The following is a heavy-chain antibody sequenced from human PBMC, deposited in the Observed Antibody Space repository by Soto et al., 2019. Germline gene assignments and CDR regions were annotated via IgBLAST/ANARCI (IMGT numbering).Heavy chain of an antibody. Sequence: GGSLRLSCAASGFTFSSYAMHWVRQAPGKGLEWVAVISYDGSNKYYADSVKGRFTISRDNSKNTLYLQMNSLRAEDTAVYYCARTRLRLGEGSRHWGYYGMDVWGQGTTVTVSS. CDR3: ARTRLRLGEGSRHWGYYGMDV. CDR1: GFTFSSYA. CDR2: ISYDGSNK. D-gene: IGHD3-16*01. V-gene: IGHV3-30-3*01. J-gene: IGHJ6*02.